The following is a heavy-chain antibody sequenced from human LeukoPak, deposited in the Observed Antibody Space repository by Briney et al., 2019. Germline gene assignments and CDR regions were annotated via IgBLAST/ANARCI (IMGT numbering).Heavy chain of an antibody. Sequence: GGSLRLSCAASGFTFSSYWMTWVRQAPGKGLEWVANIKQDGSEKYYVDSVKGRFTISRDNAKNSLYLQMNSLRAEDTAVYYCARDLAELGYYDSSGYSHWGQGTLVTVSS. D-gene: IGHD3-22*01. CDR2: IKQDGSEK. J-gene: IGHJ4*02. V-gene: IGHV3-7*05. CDR1: GFTFSSYW. CDR3: ARDLAELGYYDSSGYSH.